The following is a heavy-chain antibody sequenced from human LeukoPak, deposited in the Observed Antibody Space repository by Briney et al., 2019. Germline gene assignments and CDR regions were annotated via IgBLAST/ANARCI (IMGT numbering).Heavy chain of an antibody. CDR2: ISGDGGST. CDR1: GFTFRAYG. J-gene: IGHJ4*02. Sequence: PGGSLRLSCTASGFTFRAYGMYWVRQTPGKGLEWVSLISGDGGSTDYADSVKSRFTISRDNSKDSLHLQMTSLRTEHTAFYYCTRDKRATNELAAFDHWGQGTLVTVSS. CDR3: TRDKRATNELAAFDH. V-gene: IGHV3-43*02. D-gene: IGHD5-24*01.